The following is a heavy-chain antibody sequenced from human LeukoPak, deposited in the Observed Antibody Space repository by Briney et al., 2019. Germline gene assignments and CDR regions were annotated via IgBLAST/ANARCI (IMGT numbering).Heavy chain of an antibody. Sequence: PGGSLRLSCAASGFTFSSYAMSWVRQAPGKGLEWVSAISGSGGSTYYADSVKGRFTISRDNSKNTLYLQMNSLRAEDTAVYYCAKRASGYEDYYYYYMDVWGKGTMVTVSS. V-gene: IGHV3-23*01. J-gene: IGHJ6*03. CDR3: AKRASGYEDYYYYYMDV. CDR2: ISGSGGST. D-gene: IGHD5-12*01. CDR1: GFTFSSYA.